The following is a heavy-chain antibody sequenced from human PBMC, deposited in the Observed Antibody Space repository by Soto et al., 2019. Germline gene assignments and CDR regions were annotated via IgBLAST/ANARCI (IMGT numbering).Heavy chain of an antibody. J-gene: IGHJ5*02. CDR3: ARSPSMSTLTTGWFDP. CDR2: ISTYNGNT. V-gene: IGHV1-18*01. Sequence: QVQLVQSGAEVKKPGASVKVSCKASGYSFTSYGMSWVRQAPGQGLEWMGWISTYNGNTNYAQKFQDRVPLTTDTSTNTAFLELTSLRSDDTAVYYWARSPSMSTLTTGWFDPWGQGTLVTVSS. CDR1: GYSFTSYG. D-gene: IGHD4-4*01.